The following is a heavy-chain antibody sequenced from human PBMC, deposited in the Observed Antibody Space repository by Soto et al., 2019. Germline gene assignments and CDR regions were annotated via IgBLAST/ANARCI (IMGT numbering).Heavy chain of an antibody. Sequence: SETLSLTCSVSGGSVRSGSYYWTWIRQPPGKGLEWIGYIYQSGTTNYNASLKSRVAISIDTSKNQFFLKLNSVTAANTAVYYCARDSSGRHDYWGQGTLVTVSS. CDR3: ARDSSGRHDY. J-gene: IGHJ4*02. V-gene: IGHV4-61*01. CDR2: IYQSGTT. D-gene: IGHD3-22*01. CDR1: GGSVRSGSYY.